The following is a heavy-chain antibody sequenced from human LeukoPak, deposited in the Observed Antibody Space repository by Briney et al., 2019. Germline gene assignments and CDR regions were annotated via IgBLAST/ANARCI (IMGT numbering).Heavy chain of an antibody. D-gene: IGHD3-22*01. Sequence: GGSLTLSCAASGFIFSSYGMHWVRQAPGKGLEWVTVISYDGNSKNYADSVKGRFPISRHNSKKTLYLQMNSLRAKDTAVHYCEKGDYYDDRTGRQNWFGPWGQGTLVTVSS. CDR3: EKGDYYDDRTGRQNWFGP. J-gene: IGHJ5*02. CDR1: GFIFSSYG. CDR2: ISYDGNSK. V-gene: IGHV3-30*18.